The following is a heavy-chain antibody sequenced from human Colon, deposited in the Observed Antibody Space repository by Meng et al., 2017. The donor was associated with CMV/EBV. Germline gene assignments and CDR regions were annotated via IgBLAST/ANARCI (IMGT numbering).Heavy chain of an antibody. CDR2: INQDGSVK. CDR1: GFTFGSYW. D-gene: IGHD3-22*01. CDR3: ARATYYYDDSAFVH. V-gene: IGHV3-7*04. J-gene: IGHJ4*02. Sequence: GESLKISCAASGFTFGSYWMKWVRQAPGKGLEWVANINQDGSVKYYVDALKGRFTISRDNAENSLYLQMNSLMAEDTAVYYCARATYYYDDSAFVHWGQGTLVTVSS.